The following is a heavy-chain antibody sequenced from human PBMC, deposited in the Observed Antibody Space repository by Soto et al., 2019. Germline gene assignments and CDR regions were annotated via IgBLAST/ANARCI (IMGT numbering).Heavy chain of an antibody. CDR3: ARAYGSGSYNYYYGMDV. CDR1: GFSLSNARMG. V-gene: IGHV2-26*01. CDR2: IFSNDEK. D-gene: IGHD3-10*01. J-gene: IGHJ6*02. Sequence: QVTLKESGPVLVKPTETLTLTCTVSGFSLSNARMGVSWIRQPPGKALEWLAHIFSNDEKSYSTSLKSRLTISKDTSKSQVVLTMTNRDPVDTATYYCARAYGSGSYNYYYGMDVWGQGTTVTVSS.